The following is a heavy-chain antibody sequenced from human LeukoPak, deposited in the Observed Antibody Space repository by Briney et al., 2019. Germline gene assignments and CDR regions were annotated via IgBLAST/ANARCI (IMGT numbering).Heavy chain of an antibody. Sequence: PGGSLRLSCAASGFTFSSYSMNWVRQAPGKGLEWVSSISSSSSYIYYADSVKGRFTISRDNAKNSLYLQMNSLRAEDTAVYYCARDPLHWNDGVDDSFDIWGQGTMVTVSS. CDR1: GFTFSSYS. CDR3: ARDPLHWNDGVDDSFDI. V-gene: IGHV3-21*01. CDR2: ISSSSSYI. D-gene: IGHD1-1*01. J-gene: IGHJ3*02.